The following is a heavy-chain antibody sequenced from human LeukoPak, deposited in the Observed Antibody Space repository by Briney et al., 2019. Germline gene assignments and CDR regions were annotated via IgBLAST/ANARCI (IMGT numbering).Heavy chain of an antibody. Sequence: GGSLRLSCAASGFTFSDYYMSWIRQAPGKGLEWVSYISTTSSYTDYADSVKGRFTISRDNAKNLLYLQMNSLRAEDTAVYYCARGRVAVAYWGQGTLVTVSS. D-gene: IGHD6-19*01. CDR1: GFTFSDYY. CDR2: ISTTSSYT. CDR3: ARGRVAVAY. V-gene: IGHV3-11*06. J-gene: IGHJ4*02.